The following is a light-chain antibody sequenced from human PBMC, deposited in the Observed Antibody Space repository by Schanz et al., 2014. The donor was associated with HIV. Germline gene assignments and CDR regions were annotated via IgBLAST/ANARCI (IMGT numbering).Light chain of an antibody. CDR1: SSDVGGYNY. CDR2: GVS. CDR3: VSYRSSSTYV. Sequence: QSALTQPASVSGSPGQSITISCTGTSSDVGGYNYVSWYQHHPGKAPKLMIYGVSNRPSGVSSRFSGSKSGNTASLTISGLQAEDEADYYCVSYRSSSTYVFRTGTKLTVL. J-gene: IGLJ1*01. V-gene: IGLV2-14*03.